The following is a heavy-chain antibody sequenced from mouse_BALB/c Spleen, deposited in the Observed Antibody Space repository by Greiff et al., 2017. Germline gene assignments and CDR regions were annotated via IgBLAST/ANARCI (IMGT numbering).Heavy chain of an antibody. J-gene: IGHJ2*01. CDR2: ISSGGSYT. CDR3: ARSLITTVVTDN. CDR1: GFTFSSYG. V-gene: IGHV5-6*01. D-gene: IGHD1-1*01. Sequence: EVKLMESGGDLVKPGGSLKLSCAASGFTFSSYGMSWVRQTPDKRLEWVATISSGGSYTYYPDSVKGRFTISRDNAKNTRYLQMSSLKSEDTAMYYCARSLITTVVTDNWGKGTTRTVSS.